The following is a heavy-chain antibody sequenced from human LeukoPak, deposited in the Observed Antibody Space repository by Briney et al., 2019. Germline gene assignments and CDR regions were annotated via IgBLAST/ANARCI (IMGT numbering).Heavy chain of an antibody. J-gene: IGHJ5*02. Sequence: GESLKISCKGSGYSFTRYWIGWVRQMPGKGLEWMGIIYPGDSDTRYSPSFQGQVTVSADKSISTAYLQWSSLKASDTAMYYCARLFVPIVVVPDASQTNWFDPSGQGTLVTVYS. CDR2: IYPGDSDT. CDR1: GYSFTRYW. D-gene: IGHD2-2*01. V-gene: IGHV5-51*01. CDR3: ARLFVPIVVVPDASQTNWFDP.